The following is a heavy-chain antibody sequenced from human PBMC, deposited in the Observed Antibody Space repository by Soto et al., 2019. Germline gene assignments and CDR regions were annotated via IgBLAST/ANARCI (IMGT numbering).Heavy chain of an antibody. CDR1: GYTFTSYG. Sequence: QVQLVQSGAEVKKPGASVKVSCKASGYTFTSYGISWVRQAPGQGLEWMGWISAYNGNTNYAQKLQGRVTMTTDTSTITAYMELRRLRSDDTTVYYCARDLNNDYIWGFIVGDAFDIWGQGTMVTVS. V-gene: IGHV1-18*01. D-gene: IGHD3-16*02. CDR2: ISAYNGNT. CDR3: ARDLNNDYIWGFIVGDAFDI. J-gene: IGHJ3*02.